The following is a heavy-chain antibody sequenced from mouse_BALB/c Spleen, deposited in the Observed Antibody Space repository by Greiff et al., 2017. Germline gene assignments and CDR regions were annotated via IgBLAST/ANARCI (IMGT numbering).Heavy chain of an antibody. J-gene: IGHJ2*01. V-gene: IGHV5-9-3*01. CDR3: ARQYGSTYFDY. D-gene: IGHD2-2*01. CDR2: ISSGGSYT. CDR1: GFTFSSYA. Sequence: EVMLVESGGGLVKPGGSLKLSCAASGFTFSSYAMSWVRQTPEKRLEWVATISSGGSYTYYPDSVKGRFTISRDNAKNTLYLQMSSLRSEDTAMYYCARQYGSTYFDYWGQGTTLTVSS.